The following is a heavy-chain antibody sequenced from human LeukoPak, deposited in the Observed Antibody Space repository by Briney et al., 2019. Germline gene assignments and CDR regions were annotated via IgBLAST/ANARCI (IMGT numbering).Heavy chain of an antibody. V-gene: IGHV3-23*01. J-gene: IGHJ6*02. CDR1: GFTFDNYA. Sequence: GGSLRLSCAASGFTFDNYAMSWVRQTPGKGLEWVSGIGGSGDDTSYADSVKGRFTISRDNSKNTLYLQMNSLRAEDTAVYYCAKELLRFLEWFPTYYYYGMDVWGQGTTVTVSS. D-gene: IGHD3-3*01. CDR2: IGGSGDDT. CDR3: AKELLRFLEWFPTYYYYGMDV.